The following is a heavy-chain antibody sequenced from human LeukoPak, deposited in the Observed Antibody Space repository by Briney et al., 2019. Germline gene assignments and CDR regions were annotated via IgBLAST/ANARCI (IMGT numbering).Heavy chain of an antibody. Sequence: GGSLRLSCAASGFTFSSYWMHWVRQAPGKGLVWVSRINSDGSSTSYADSVKGRFTVSRDNAKNTLYVQMNSLRAEDTAVYYCARLGYYYGSGSYYLGDGMDVWGQGTTVTVSS. CDR3: ARLGYYYGSGSYYLGDGMDV. D-gene: IGHD3-10*01. CDR2: INSDGSST. CDR1: GFTFSSYW. J-gene: IGHJ6*02. V-gene: IGHV3-74*01.